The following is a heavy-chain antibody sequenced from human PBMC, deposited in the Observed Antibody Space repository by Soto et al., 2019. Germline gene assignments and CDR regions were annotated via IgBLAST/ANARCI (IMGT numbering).Heavy chain of an antibody. D-gene: IGHD1-1*01. CDR1: GFTFSSYA. J-gene: IGHJ3*02. V-gene: IGHV3-30-3*01. CDR3: ARDLRTGSSAFDI. Sequence: GSLRLSCAASGFTFSSYAMHWVRQAPGKGLEWVAVISHDGSNKYYADSVKGRFTISRDNSKNTLYLQMNSLRAEDTAVYYCARDLRTGSSAFDIWGQGTMVTVSS. CDR2: ISHDGSNK.